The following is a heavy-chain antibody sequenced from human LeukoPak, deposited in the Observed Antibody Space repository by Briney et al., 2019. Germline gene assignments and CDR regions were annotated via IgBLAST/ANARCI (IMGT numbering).Heavy chain of an antibody. V-gene: IGHV4-34*01. CDR3: ARDSAVAGTTTVFDY. J-gene: IGHJ4*02. D-gene: IGHD6-19*01. Sequence: SETLSLTCVVSGGSFNDYYWSWIRQSPGKGLEWIGEITHSGSTKYNPSLKSRVTVSVDTSKSQFSLKVNSATAADTAVYFCARDSAVAGTTTVFDYWGQGTLVTVSS. CDR2: ITHSGST. CDR1: GGSFNDYY.